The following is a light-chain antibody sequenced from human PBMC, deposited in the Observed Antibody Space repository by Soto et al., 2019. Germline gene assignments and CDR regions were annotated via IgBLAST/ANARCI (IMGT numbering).Light chain of an antibody. Sequence: DIVLTQAPGTLSLSPGERATLSCRASQSVSSIYLAWYQRKPGQAPRILIYGASSRATGIPDRFSGSGSGTDFTLTISRLEPEDFAVYYCQPYSGSPQYTFGQGTKLEIK. CDR2: GAS. V-gene: IGKV3-20*01. J-gene: IGKJ2*01. CDR3: QPYSGSPQYT. CDR1: QSVSSIY.